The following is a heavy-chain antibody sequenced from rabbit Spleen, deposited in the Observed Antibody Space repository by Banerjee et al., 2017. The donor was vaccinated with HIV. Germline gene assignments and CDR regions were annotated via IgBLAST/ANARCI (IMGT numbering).Heavy chain of an antibody. CDR1: GVSFSGDSY. Sequence: QSLEESGGDLVKPGASLTLTCIASGVSFSGDSYMCWVRQAPGKGLEWIVCIDTGSSGFTYFASWAKGRFTISKTSSTTVTLQMTSLTAADTATYFCAREDAGYGYATDLWGQGTLVTVS. V-gene: IGHV1S40*01. D-gene: IGHD6-1*01. CDR2: IDTGSSGFT. J-gene: IGHJ4*01. CDR3: AREDAGYGYATDL.